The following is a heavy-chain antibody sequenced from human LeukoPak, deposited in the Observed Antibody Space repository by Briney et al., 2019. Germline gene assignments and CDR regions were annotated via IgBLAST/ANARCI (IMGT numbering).Heavy chain of an antibody. CDR2: ISAYNGNT. Sequence: GASVKVSCKASGYTFTSYGISWVRQAPGQGLEWMGWISAYNGNTNYAQKLQGRVTMTTDTSTSTAYMELRSLRSDDTAVYYCARDSITMIVVVIPFDYWGQGTLVTVSS. CDR1: GYTFTSYG. V-gene: IGHV1-18*01. D-gene: IGHD3-22*01. J-gene: IGHJ4*02. CDR3: ARDSITMIVVVIPFDY.